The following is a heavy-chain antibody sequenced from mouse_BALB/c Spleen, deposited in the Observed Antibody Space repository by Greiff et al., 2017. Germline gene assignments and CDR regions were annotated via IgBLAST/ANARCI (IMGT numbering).Heavy chain of an antibody. D-gene: IGHD2-2*01. CDR3: ARHGYGYAMDY. J-gene: IGHJ4*01. Sequence: VQLQQSGPELVKPGASVKISCKASGYAFSSSWMNWVKQRPGQGLEWIGRIYPGDGDTNYNGKFKGKATLTADKSSSTAYMQLSSLTSVDSAVYFCARHGYGYAMDYWGQGTSVTVSS. V-gene: IGHV1-82*01. CDR2: IYPGDGDT. CDR1: GYAFSSSW.